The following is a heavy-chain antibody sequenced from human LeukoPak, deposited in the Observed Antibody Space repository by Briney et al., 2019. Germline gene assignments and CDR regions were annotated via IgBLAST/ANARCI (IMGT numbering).Heavy chain of an antibody. Sequence: SETPSLTCTVSGGSISTYYWSWIRRPPGKGLEWIGYIYYTGSTSYNPSLKSRVTISLDTSKSQFSLRLTSVTAADSAVYYWASHGSSGHNPLIGDQGPLVTVFS. CDR2: IYYTGST. D-gene: IGHD5-12*01. J-gene: IGHJ4*02. V-gene: IGHV4-59*08. CDR1: GGSISTYY. CDR3: ASHGSSGHNPLI.